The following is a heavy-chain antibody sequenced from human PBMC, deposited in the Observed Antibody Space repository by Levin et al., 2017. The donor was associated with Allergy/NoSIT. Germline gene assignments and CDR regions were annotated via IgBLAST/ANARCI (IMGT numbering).Heavy chain of an antibody. CDR2: ISAGDNYI. Sequence: GGSLRLSCAASGFLFSSYDMNWVRQAPGKGLEWVSSISAGDNYIYYADSVKGRFPISRDNAKNSFFLQINRLSADATAVYYVTSWVIYPYTRSAVDYFYYARDGWGQGTTVTVSS. J-gene: IGHJ6*02. CDR1: GFLFSSYD. CDR3: TSWVIYPYTRSAVDYFYYARDG. D-gene: IGHD3-16*01. V-gene: IGHV3-21*01.